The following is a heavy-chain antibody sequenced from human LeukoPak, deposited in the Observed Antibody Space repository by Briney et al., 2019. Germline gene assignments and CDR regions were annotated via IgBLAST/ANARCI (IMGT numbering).Heavy chain of an antibody. CDR1: GGSFSGYY. CDR3: ARGLGYCSGGSCYDAFDI. Sequence: PSETLSLTCAVYGGSFSGYYWSWIRQPPGKGLEWIGEINHSGSTNYNPSLKSRVTISVDTSKNQFSLKLSSVTAADTAVYYCARGLGYCSGGSCYDAFDIWGQGTMVTVSS. V-gene: IGHV4-34*01. CDR2: INHSGST. J-gene: IGHJ3*02. D-gene: IGHD2-15*01.